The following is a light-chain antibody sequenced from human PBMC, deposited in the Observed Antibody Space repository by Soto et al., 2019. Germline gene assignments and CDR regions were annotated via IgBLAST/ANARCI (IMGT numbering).Light chain of an antibody. CDR2: DAS. J-gene: IGKJ1*01. CDR3: QQYNDWPKM. V-gene: IGKV1-5*01. Sequence: DIQMTQSPSTLSASVGDRVTINCRASQNIRTWLAWYQQKPGQPPRLLISDASSLQSGVPSRFSGSGSGTEFTLTISSLQPDDSASYYCQQYNDWPKMFGQGTKVDIK. CDR1: QNIRTW.